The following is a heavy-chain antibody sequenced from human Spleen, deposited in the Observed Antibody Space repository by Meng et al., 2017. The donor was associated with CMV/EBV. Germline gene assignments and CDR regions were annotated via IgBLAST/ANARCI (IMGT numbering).Heavy chain of an antibody. CDR1: GFTFSSYW. J-gene: IGHJ4*02. CDR2: VKQDGSEK. V-gene: IGHV3-7*01. Sequence: GESLKISCAASGFTFSSYWMSWVRQAPGKGLEWVANVKQDGSEKYYVDSVKGRFTISRDNSKNTLYMQMNSLRPEDTAVYYCAKDSPLFGSNTPYFDYWGQGTLVTVSS. D-gene: IGHD4-23*01. CDR3: AKDSPLFGSNTPYFDY.